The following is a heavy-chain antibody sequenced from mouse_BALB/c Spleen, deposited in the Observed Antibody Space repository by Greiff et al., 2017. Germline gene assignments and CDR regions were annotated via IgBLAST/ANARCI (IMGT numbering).Heavy chain of an antibody. V-gene: IGHV5-6-4*01. CDR3: TREGMDSTGEDY. Sequence: EVKLVESGGGLVKPGGSLKLSCAASGFTFSSYTMSWVRQTPEKRLEWVATISSGGSYTYYPDSVKGRFTISRDNAKNTLYLQMSSLKSEDTAMYYCTREGMDSTGEDYWGQGTTLTVSS. CDR1: GFTFSSYT. D-gene: IGHD2-3*01. J-gene: IGHJ2*01. CDR2: ISSGGSYT.